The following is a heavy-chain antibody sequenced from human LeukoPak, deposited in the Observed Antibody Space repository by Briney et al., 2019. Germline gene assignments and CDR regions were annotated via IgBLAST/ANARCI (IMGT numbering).Heavy chain of an antibody. CDR2: IKQDGGER. CDR1: GCSFSSYW. V-gene: IGHV3-7*01. CDR3: AREDHSNYNY. J-gene: IGHJ4*02. Sequence: GGSLRLSCAVSGCSFSSYWMSWVRQAPGKGPEWVANIKQDGGERFYVDSVKGRFTISRDNAKNSLYLQMNSLRVEDTAVYYCAREDHSNYNYWGQGTLVTVSS. D-gene: IGHD4-11*01.